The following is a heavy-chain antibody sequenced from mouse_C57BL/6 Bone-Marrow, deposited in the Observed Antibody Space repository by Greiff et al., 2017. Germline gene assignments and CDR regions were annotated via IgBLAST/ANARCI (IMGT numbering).Heavy chain of an antibody. D-gene: IGHD3-1*01. CDR1: GYTFTSYW. J-gene: IGHJ1*03. Sequence: QVQLQQPGAELVKPGASVKLSCKASGYTFTSYWMQWVKQRPGQGLEWIGEIDPSDSYTNYNQKFKGKATLTVDTSSSTAYMQLSSLTSEDSAVYYCAREGGLGYVDVWGTGTTVTVSS. V-gene: IGHV1-50*01. CDR3: AREGGLGYVDV. CDR2: IDPSDSYT.